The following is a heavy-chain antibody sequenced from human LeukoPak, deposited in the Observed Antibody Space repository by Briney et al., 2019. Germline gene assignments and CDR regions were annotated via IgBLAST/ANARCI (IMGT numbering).Heavy chain of an antibody. V-gene: IGHV3-53*01. CDR2: IYADGNT. CDR3: ARDSYGDANFDS. J-gene: IGHJ4*02. CDR1: GSIFSSSG. D-gene: IGHD4-17*01. Sequence: LAGGSLRLSCEASGSIFSSSGMSWVRQAPGRGLEGVSFIYADGNTYYADSVKGRFTISRDISKNAVYLQMNSLRAEDTAVYYCARDSYGDANFDSWGQGTLVTVSS.